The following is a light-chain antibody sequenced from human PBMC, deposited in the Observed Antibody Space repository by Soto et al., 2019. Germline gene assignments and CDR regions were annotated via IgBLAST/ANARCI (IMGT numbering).Light chain of an antibody. CDR1: SSDVGGYNY. CDR3: CSYSGSYTWV. V-gene: IGLV2-11*01. CDR2: DVS. J-gene: IGLJ3*02. Sequence: QSALTQPRSVSGSPGQSVTISCTGTSSDVGGYNYVSWYQQHPGKAPKLMIYDVSKWPSGVPDRFSGSKSGNTASLTISGLQAEDEADYNCCSYSGSYTWVFGGGTKLTV.